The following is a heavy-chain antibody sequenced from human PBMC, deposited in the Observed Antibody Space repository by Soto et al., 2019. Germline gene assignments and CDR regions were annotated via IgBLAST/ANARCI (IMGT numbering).Heavy chain of an antibody. CDR2: INHSGST. J-gene: IGHJ6*03. CDR3: ARLAVAGTYYMDV. CDR1: GGSFSGYY. V-gene: IGHV4-34*01. Sequence: SETLSLTCAVYGGSFSGYYWSWIRQPPGKGLEWIGEINHSGSTNYNPSLKSRVTISVDTSKNQFSLKLSSVTAADTAVYYCARLAVAGTYYMDVWGKGTTVTVSS. D-gene: IGHD6-19*01.